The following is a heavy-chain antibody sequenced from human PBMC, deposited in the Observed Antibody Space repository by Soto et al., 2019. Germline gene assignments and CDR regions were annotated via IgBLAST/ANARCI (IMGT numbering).Heavy chain of an antibody. CDR3: AKAQAISVYFTNGVCSPFNY. J-gene: IGHJ4*02. Sequence: EVQLLESGGGLVQPGGSLRLSCAASGFTFSSYAMSWVRQAPGKGLEWVSTISDSGSNTYYADSVKGRFAISRDNSKNMLYLQMIIVRAEDTSVYYCAKAQAISVYFTNGVCSPFNYWGQGTLVTFSS. V-gene: IGHV3-23*01. CDR1: GFTFSSYA. CDR2: ISDSGSNT. D-gene: IGHD2-8*01.